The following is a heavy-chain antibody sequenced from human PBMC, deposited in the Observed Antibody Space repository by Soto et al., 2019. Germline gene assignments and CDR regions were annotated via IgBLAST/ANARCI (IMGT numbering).Heavy chain of an antibody. J-gene: IGHJ6*02. CDR1: GFTFSSYA. CDR3: ANLPLRIAARPENLYYYGMDV. V-gene: IGHV3-23*01. D-gene: IGHD6-6*01. Sequence: GGSLRLSCAASGFTFSSYAMSWVRQAPGKGLEWVSAISGSGGSTYYADSVKGRFTISRDNSKNTLYLQMNSLRAEDTAVYYCANLPLRIAARPENLYYYGMDVWGQGTTVTVSS. CDR2: ISGSGGST.